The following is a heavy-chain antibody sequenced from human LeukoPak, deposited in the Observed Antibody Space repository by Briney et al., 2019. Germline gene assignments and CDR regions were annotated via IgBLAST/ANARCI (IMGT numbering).Heavy chain of an antibody. V-gene: IGHV3-23*01. CDR2: ISGSGGST. Sequence: GGSLRLSCAASGFTFSSYAMSWVRQAPGKGLEWVSAISGSGGSTYYADSVKGRFTISRDNSKNSLYLQMNSLRDEDTAVYYCAKARIAAAGTGAFDVWGQGTMVTVSS. CDR1: GFTFSSYA. J-gene: IGHJ3*01. CDR3: AKARIAAAGTGAFDV. D-gene: IGHD6-13*01.